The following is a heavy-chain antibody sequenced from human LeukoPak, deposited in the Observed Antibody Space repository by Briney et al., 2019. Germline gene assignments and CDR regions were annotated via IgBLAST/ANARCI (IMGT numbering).Heavy chain of an antibody. CDR2: IIPILGIA. V-gene: IGHV1-69*02. D-gene: IGHD3-10*01. CDR1: GGTFSSYT. J-gene: IGHJ4*02. CDR3: ARAITMVRGVIIEDFDY. Sequence: ASVKVSCKASGGTFSSYTISWVRQAPGQGLEWMGRIIPILGIANYAQKFLGRVTITADKSTSTAYMELSGLRSEDTAVYYCARAITMVRGVIIEDFDYWGQGTLVTVSS.